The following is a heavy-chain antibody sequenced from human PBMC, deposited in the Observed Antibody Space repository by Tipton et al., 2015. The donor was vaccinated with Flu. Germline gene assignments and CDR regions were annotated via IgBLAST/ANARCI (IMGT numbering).Heavy chain of an antibody. Sequence: TLSLTCAVSGYSISSGYYWGWIRQPPGKGLEWIGSIYDSGTTYYNPSLQSRVTISVDTSKNHFSLKLRSVPAADTAVYYCARDPSLGMPDYFDYWGQGTLVTASS. V-gene: IGHV4-38-2*02. D-gene: IGHD2-2*01. CDR1: GYSISSGYY. CDR2: IYDSGTT. J-gene: IGHJ4*02. CDR3: ARDPSLGMPDYFDY.